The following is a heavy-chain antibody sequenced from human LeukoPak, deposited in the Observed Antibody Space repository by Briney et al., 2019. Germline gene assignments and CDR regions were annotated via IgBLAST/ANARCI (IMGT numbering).Heavy chain of an antibody. Sequence: GRSLRLSCAASEFTFSSYNMYWVRQAPGKGLEWVAVISSDGSNKYYADSVKGRFTISRDNSKNTLYLQMNSLRAEDTAVYYCARYIVVVPAAIRDLPSPYYYYGMDVWGQGTTVTVSS. J-gene: IGHJ6*02. D-gene: IGHD2-2*02. CDR1: EFTFSSYN. CDR2: ISSDGSNK. V-gene: IGHV3-30-3*01. CDR3: ARYIVVVPAAIRDLPSPYYYYGMDV.